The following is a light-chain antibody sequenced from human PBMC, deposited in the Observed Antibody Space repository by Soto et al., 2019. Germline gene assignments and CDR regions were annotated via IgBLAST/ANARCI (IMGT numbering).Light chain of an antibody. V-gene: IGLV2-8*01. CDR2: EVT. J-gene: IGLJ3*02. Sequence: QSVLTQPPSASGSPGQSVTISCTGTSSDIGGYDHVSWYRQDPGKAPKVMIYEVTKRPSGVPDRFSGSKSGNTASLTISGLQAEDEADYYCCSYVDTDTWVFGGGTKLTVL. CDR1: SSDIGGYDH. CDR3: CSYVDTDTWV.